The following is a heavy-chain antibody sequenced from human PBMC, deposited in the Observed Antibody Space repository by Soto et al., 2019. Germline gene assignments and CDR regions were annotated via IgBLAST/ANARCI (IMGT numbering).Heavy chain of an antibody. Sequence: ASVKVSCKASGYTFTGYYMHWVRQAPGQGLEWMGWINPNSGGTNYVQKFQGRVTMTRDTSISTAYMELSRLRSDGTAVYYCARWLRFNYYYYGMDVWGQGTTVTV. CDR2: INPNSGGT. J-gene: IGHJ6*02. CDR1: GYTFTGYY. V-gene: IGHV1-2*02. D-gene: IGHD5-12*01. CDR3: ARWLRFNYYYYGMDV.